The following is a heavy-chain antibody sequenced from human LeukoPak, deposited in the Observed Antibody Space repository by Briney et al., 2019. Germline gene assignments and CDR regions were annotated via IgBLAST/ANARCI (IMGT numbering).Heavy chain of an antibody. D-gene: IGHD6-13*01. Sequence: SGGSLSLSCAASGFTFSTCGMHWVRQAPGKGLEWVAFVRYHGSDKYYADSVKGRFTISRDNSKNTLYLQMNSLRAEDTAVYYCAKSPGSWKFDDWGQGTLVTVSS. CDR1: GFTFSTCG. V-gene: IGHV3-30*02. CDR2: VRYHGSDK. CDR3: AKSPGSWKFDD. J-gene: IGHJ4*02.